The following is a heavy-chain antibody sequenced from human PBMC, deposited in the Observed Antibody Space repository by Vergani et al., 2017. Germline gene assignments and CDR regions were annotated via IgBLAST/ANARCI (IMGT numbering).Heavy chain of an antibody. CDR3: AREGLLSGYSGYDSGDYYYYYMDV. V-gene: IGHV1-18*01. CDR1: GYTFTSYG. CDR2: ISAYNGNT. Sequence: QVQLVQSGAEVKKPGASVKVSCKASGYTFTSYGISWVRQAPGQGLEWVGWISAYNGNTNYAQKLQGRVTMTTDTSTSTAYMELRSLRSDDTAVYYCAREGLLSGYSGYDSGDYYYYYMDVWGKGTTVTVSS. D-gene: IGHD5-12*01. J-gene: IGHJ6*03.